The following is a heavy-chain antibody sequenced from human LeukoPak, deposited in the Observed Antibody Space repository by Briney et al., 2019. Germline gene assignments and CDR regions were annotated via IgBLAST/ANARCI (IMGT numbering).Heavy chain of an antibody. CDR3: ARGDHYDVLTGFQTPSHLSDY. V-gene: IGHV1-2*02. D-gene: IGHD3-9*01. J-gene: IGHJ4*02. Sequence: ASVKASCKASVYTFTAYYVHWVRQAPGQGLEWMGWINPNSGGTNYAQKFQGRVTMTRDTSISTAYMELNRLRSDDTAVYYCARGDHYDVLTGFQTPSHLSDYWGQGTLVTVSS. CDR1: VYTFTAYY. CDR2: INPNSGGT.